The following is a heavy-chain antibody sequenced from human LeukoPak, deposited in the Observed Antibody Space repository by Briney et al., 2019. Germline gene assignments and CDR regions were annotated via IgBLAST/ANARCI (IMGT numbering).Heavy chain of an antibody. Sequence: GGSLRLSCAASGFTFSSHSMNWVRQAPGKGLEWVSAISGSGGSTYYADSVKGRFTISRDNSKNTLYLQMNSLRAEDTAVYYCAKEGVDCTNGVCYRWIGFDYWGQGTLVTVSS. CDR3: AKEGVDCTNGVCYRWIGFDY. CDR2: ISGSGGST. CDR1: GFTFSSHS. V-gene: IGHV3-23*01. D-gene: IGHD2-8*01. J-gene: IGHJ4*02.